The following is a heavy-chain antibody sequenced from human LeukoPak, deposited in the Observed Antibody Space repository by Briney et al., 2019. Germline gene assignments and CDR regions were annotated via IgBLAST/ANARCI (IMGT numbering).Heavy chain of an antibody. CDR3: ARDLGSNYVYFDY. J-gene: IGHJ4*02. D-gene: IGHD1-26*01. Sequence: SETLSLTCTVSGGSISSHYWSWLRQPAGKGLEYIGRIHTSGITNYNPSLKSRVTMSGDTSKNQFYLNLRSVAAADTAVYYCARDLGSNYVYFDYWGQGSLVTVSS. V-gene: IGHV4-4*07. CDR2: IHTSGIT. CDR1: GGSISSHY.